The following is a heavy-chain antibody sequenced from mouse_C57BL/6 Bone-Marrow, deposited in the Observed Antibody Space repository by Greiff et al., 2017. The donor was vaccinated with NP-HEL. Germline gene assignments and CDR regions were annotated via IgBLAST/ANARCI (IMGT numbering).Heavy chain of an antibody. D-gene: IGHD1-1*01. Sequence: QVQLQQSGAELARPGASVKLSCKASGYTFTSYGISWVKQRTGQGLEWIGEIYPRSGNTYYNEKFKGKATLTADKSSSTAYMELRSLTSEDSAVYFCASRPDYYGSGYWGQGTLVTVSA. CDR1: GYTFTSYG. CDR3: ASRPDYYGSGY. CDR2: IYPRSGNT. J-gene: IGHJ3*01. V-gene: IGHV1-81*01.